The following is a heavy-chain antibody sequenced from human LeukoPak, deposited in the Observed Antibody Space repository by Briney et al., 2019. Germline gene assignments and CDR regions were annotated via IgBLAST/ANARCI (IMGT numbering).Heavy chain of an antibody. CDR2: FDPEDGET. V-gene: IGHV1-24*01. J-gene: IGHJ3*02. D-gene: IGHD2-2*01. CDR3: ATSPYCSSTSCYDRDAFDI. Sequence: ASVKVSCKVSGYTLTELSMHWVRQAPGKGLEWMGGFDPEDGETIYAQKFQGRVTMTEDTSTDTAYMELSSLRSEDTAVYYCATSPYCSSTSCYDRDAFDIWGQGTMVTVSS. CDR1: GYTLTELS.